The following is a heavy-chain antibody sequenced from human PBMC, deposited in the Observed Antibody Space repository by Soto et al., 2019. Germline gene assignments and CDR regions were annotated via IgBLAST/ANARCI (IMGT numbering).Heavy chain of an antibody. CDR2: IIPILGIA. D-gene: IGHD6-19*01. CDR1: GGTFSSYT. CDR3: ARDLSVDSSGPLLYYFDY. V-gene: IGHV1-69*04. Sequence: ASVKVSCKASGGTFSSYTISWVRQAPGQGLEWMGRIIPILGIANYAQKFQGRVTITADKSTSTAYMELSSLRSEDTAVYYCARDLSVDSSGPLLYYFDYWGQGTLVTVSS. J-gene: IGHJ4*02.